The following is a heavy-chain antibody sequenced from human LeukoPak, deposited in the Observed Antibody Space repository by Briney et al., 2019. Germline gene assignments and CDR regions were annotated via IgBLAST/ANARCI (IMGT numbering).Heavy chain of an antibody. J-gene: IGHJ5*02. CDR3: AREKFLGRLTRVLDT. Sequence: SETLSLTCVVNNGSFTEYFWSWIRQPPGKGLEWIGKVYHSGSTNYNPSLKSRLSISTDMSKKQFSLKLNSVTAADTAVYYCAREKFLGRLTRVLDTWGQGTLVTVSS. D-gene: IGHD3-3*01. CDR2: VYHSGST. V-gene: IGHV4-34*01. CDR1: NGSFTEYF.